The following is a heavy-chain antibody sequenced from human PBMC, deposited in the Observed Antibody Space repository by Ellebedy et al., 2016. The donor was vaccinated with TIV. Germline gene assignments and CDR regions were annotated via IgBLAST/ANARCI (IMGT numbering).Heavy chain of an antibody. D-gene: IGHD5-24*01. CDR1: GDSVTSSSYY. CDR3: AREWQLLPYSVLNV. V-gene: IGHV4-31*03. CDR2: ISNTGKT. J-gene: IGHJ3*01. Sequence: SETLSLXXSVSGDSVTSSSYYWTWIRQRPGRGLEWIGYISNTGKTYYNSSLKSRVDVSLDTSENQFSLKLGSMTAADAAVYYCAREWQLLPYSVLNVWGQGTVVTVSS.